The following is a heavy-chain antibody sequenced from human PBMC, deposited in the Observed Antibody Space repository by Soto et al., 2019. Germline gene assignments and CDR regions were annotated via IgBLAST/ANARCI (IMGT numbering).Heavy chain of an antibody. J-gene: IGHJ4*02. CDR2: IYWDDSK. D-gene: IGHD1-26*01. CDR3: AHAYGGRSLY. Sequence: QITLKESGPTLVKPTQTLTLTCTFSGFSLTTDRVGVGWIRRPPGEALEWLAVIYWDDSKTYRPSLESRLTITKDTSKNQVALTMTNMDSLDTATYYCAHAYGGRSLYWGQGTLVTVS. CDR1: GFSLTTDRVG. V-gene: IGHV2-5*02.